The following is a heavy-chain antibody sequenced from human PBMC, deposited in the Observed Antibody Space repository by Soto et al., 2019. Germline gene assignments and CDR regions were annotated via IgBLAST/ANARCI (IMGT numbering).Heavy chain of an antibody. Sequence: QVQLQESGPGLVKPSDTLSLTCAVSGYSISSSNWWGWIRQPPGKGLEWIGYIYYSGTTYYNPSLNSRVTMSVDTSKTQFSLKLTSVTAVDTAVYYCASSEIQGPIDYWGQGTLVTVSS. CDR1: GYSISSSNW. CDR2: IYYSGTT. D-gene: IGHD6-19*01. J-gene: IGHJ4*02. V-gene: IGHV4-28*01. CDR3: ASSEIQGPIDY.